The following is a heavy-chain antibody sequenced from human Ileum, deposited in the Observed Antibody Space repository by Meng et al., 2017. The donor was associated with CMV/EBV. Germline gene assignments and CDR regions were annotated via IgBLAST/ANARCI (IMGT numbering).Heavy chain of an antibody. J-gene: IGHJ4*02. CDR1: GFTFGQYA. Sequence: GESLKISCAASGFTFGQYAMNWVRQAPGKGLEWVSLIYSAGTSTFYADSVRGRFTTTRDDAKNLLLLEMNSLTAEDTAVYYCAREGAYEMVHWFDYWGQGTLVTVSS. D-gene: IGHD5-24*01. V-gene: IGHV3-23*03. CDR3: AREGAYEMVHWFDY. CDR2: IYSAGTST.